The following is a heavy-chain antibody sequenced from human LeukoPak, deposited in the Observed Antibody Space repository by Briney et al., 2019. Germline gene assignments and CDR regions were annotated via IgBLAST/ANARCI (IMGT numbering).Heavy chain of an antibody. D-gene: IGHD6-19*01. CDR3: ARGIAVAGTSFGHFDY. Sequence: ASVKVSFTASGYTFTSYDFNWVRQATGQRPEWMGWMSPNSGDTGYAQKFQDRVTMTRNTSISTAYMELSSLRSEDTAVYYCARGIAVAGTSFGHFDYWGQGTLVTVSS. V-gene: IGHV1-8*01. J-gene: IGHJ4*02. CDR1: GYTFTSYD. CDR2: MSPNSGDT.